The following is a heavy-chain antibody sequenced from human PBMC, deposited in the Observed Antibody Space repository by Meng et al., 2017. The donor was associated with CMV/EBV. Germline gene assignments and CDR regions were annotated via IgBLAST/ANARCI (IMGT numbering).Heavy chain of an antibody. CDR1: GGTFSSYA. J-gene: IGHJ6*02. D-gene: IGHD3-3*01. CDR2: IIPIFGTA. CDR3: PRDSGGERITLFGVVIPTQYYYGMDV. Sequence: SVQVSCKASGGTFSSYAISWVRQAPGQGLEWMGGIIPIFGTANDAQKFQGRVTITTDESTSTAYMEVSSLRSEDTAVYYWPRDSGGERITLFGVVIPTQYYYGMDVWGQGTTVTVSS. V-gene: IGHV1-69*05.